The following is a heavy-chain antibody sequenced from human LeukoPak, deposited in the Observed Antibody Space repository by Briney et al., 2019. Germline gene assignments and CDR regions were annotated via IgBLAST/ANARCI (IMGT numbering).Heavy chain of an antibody. V-gene: IGHV5-51*01. D-gene: IGHD2-15*01. CDR2: IYPGDSDT. CDR3: ARSLVVAATITLDY. Sequence: GESLKISCKGSGYSFTSYWIGWVRQMPGKGLEWMGSIYPGDSDTRYSPSFQGQVTISADKSISTAYLQWSSLKASDTAMYYYARSLVVAATITLDYWGQGTLVTVSS. J-gene: IGHJ4*02. CDR1: GYSFTSYW.